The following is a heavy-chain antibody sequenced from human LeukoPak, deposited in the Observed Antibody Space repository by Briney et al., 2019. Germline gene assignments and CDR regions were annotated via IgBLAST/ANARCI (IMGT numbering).Heavy chain of an antibody. Sequence: ASVKVSCKASGYTFNSYDINWVRHATGQGLEWMGWMKTNSGGTGYAQQFKGRVTMTRNTAISTAYMDLTNLRAQATAVYYCATGPPESSSSDYWGQGTQVTVSS. V-gene: IGHV1-8*01. CDR2: MKTNSGGT. D-gene: IGHD6-13*01. J-gene: IGHJ4*02. CDR3: ATGPPESSSSDY. CDR1: GYTFNSYD.